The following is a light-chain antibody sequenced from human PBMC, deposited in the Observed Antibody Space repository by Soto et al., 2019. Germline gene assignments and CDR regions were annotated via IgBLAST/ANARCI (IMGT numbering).Light chain of an antibody. CDR3: QQYDHLPT. CDR1: QDISNY. CDR2: DAS. V-gene: IGKV1-33*01. Sequence: DIQMTQSPSSLSTSIGDRVTITCQASQDISNYLNWYQQKPGKAPKLLIYDASNLETGVPSRFSGRGSGTDFTHTITSLQPEDIANDYCQQYDHLPTFGGGTKVEIK. J-gene: IGKJ4*01.